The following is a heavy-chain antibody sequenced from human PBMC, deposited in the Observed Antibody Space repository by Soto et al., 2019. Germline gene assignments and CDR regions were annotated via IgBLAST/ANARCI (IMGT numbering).Heavy chain of an antibody. Sequence: PGGSLRLSCAASGFTFSDHYMSWIRQAPGKGLEWIGYSSNSGSFTRYADSVKGRFSISRDNAKNSLYLQISSLRGDDTATYFCVRSGDNYNLLDYWGQGTPVTVSS. D-gene: IGHD1-1*01. CDR1: GFTFSDHY. CDR3: VRSGDNYNLLDY. CDR2: SSNSGSFT. V-gene: IGHV3-11*06. J-gene: IGHJ4*02.